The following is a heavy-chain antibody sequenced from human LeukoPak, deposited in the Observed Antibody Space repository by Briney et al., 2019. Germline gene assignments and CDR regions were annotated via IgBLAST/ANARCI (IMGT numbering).Heavy chain of an antibody. V-gene: IGHV3-30-3*01. D-gene: IGHD3-10*01. CDR1: GFTFSSYA. J-gene: IGHJ6*02. CDR3: ASGYYYGSGDFYYGMDV. CDR2: ISYDGSNK. Sequence: GGSLTLSCAASGFTFSSYAMHWVRQAPGTGLEWAAVISYDGSNKYYADSVKGRFTISRDNSKNTLYLQMNSLRAEDTAVYYCASGYYYGSGDFYYGMDVWGQGTTVTVSS.